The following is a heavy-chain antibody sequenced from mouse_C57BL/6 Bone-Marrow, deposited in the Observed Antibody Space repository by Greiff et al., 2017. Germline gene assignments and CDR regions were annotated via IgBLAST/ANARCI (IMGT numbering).Heavy chain of an antibody. CDR1: GYAFSSYW. CDR2: LYPGDGDT. Sequence: QVQLQQSGAELVKPGASVKISCKASGYAFSSYWMNWVKQRPGKGLEWIGQLYPGDGDTNYNGKFQGTATLTADKSSSTAYMQLSSLTSEDSAVYVCARVPIYYGYDGGFAYWGQGTLVTVSA. CDR3: ARVPIYYGYDGGFAY. J-gene: IGHJ3*01. V-gene: IGHV1-80*01. D-gene: IGHD2-2*01.